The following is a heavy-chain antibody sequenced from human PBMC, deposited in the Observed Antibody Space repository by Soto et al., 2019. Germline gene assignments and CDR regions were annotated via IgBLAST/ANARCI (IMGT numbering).Heavy chain of an antibody. CDR2: ISYGGSNK. V-gene: IGHV3-30*18. CDR1: GFTFSNYG. D-gene: IGHD6-19*01. Sequence: GGSLRLSCAASGFTFSNYGMHWVRQAPGKGLEWVAVISYGGSNKYYADSVKGRFTISRDNSKNTLYLQMNSLRVEDTAMYYCAKHPGYNSGSYSIDYWGQGTLVTVSS. J-gene: IGHJ4*02. CDR3: AKHPGYNSGSYSIDY.